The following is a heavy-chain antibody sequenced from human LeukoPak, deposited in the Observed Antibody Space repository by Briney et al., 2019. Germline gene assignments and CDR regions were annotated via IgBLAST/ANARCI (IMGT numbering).Heavy chain of an antibody. CDR3: ARVSSGQDYYYYGMDV. Sequence: GGSLRLSCAASGFTFSDYGMPRVRQAPGKGLERVSVIYSGGSTYYADSVKGRFTISRDNSKNTLYLQMNSLRAEDTAVYYCARVSSGQDYYYYGMDVWGQGTTVTVSS. CDR1: GFTFSDYG. V-gene: IGHV3-53*01. J-gene: IGHJ6*02. CDR2: IYSGGST.